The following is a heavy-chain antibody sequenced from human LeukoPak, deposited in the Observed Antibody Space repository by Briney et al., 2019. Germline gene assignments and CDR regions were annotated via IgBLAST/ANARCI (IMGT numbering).Heavy chain of an antibody. CDR1: GGSISSSSYY. D-gene: IGHD5-12*01. CDR2: IYYSGST. Sequence: PSETLSLTCTVSGGSISSSSYYWGWIRQPPGKGLEWIGSIYYSGSTYYSPSLKSRVTISVDTSKNQFSLKLSSVTAADTAVYYCARLDIVATNWFDPWGQGTLVTVSS. J-gene: IGHJ5*02. V-gene: IGHV4-39*01. CDR3: ARLDIVATNWFDP.